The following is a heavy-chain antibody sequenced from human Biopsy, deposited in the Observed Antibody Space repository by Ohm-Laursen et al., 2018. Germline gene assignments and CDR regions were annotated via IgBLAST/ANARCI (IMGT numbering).Heavy chain of an antibody. Sequence: SVKVSCKASGYTFTGYYLHWVRQAPGQGLEWMGWINPKSGGAHYLEKFRGRVTMTRDTSISTAYMEVSSLRSDDTAVYYCAIDGNDFLTDYLKIDQWGQGTLVTVSS. D-gene: IGHD3-9*01. CDR2: INPKSGGA. V-gene: IGHV1-2*02. J-gene: IGHJ4*02. CDR1: GYTFTGYY. CDR3: AIDGNDFLTDYLKIDQ.